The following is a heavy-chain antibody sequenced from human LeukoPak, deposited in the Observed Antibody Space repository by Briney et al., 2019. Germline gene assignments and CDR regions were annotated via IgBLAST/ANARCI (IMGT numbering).Heavy chain of an antibody. CDR2: IIPILGIA. J-gene: IGHJ4*02. Sequence: SVKVSCKASGGTFSSYAISWVRQAPGQGLEWMGRIIPILGIANYAQKFQGRVTITADKSTSTAYMELSSLRSEDTAVYYCARVGSMVATSGYDYWGQGTLVNVSS. V-gene: IGHV1-69*04. CDR3: ARVGSMVATSGYDY. D-gene: IGHD5-12*01. CDR1: GGTFSSYA.